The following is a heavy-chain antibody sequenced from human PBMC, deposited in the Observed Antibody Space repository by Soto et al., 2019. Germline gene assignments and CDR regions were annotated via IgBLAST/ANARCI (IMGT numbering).Heavy chain of an antibody. J-gene: IGHJ1*01. CDR3: ARGRYCSGGSCYGEYFQH. Sequence: ASVKVSCKASGYTFTGYYMHWVRQAPGQGLEWMGWINPNSGGTNYAQKFQGWVTMTRDTSISTAYMELSRLRSDDTAVYYFARGRYCSGGSCYGEYFQHWGQGTLVTVSS. CDR2: INPNSGGT. D-gene: IGHD2-15*01. V-gene: IGHV1-2*04. CDR1: GYTFTGYY.